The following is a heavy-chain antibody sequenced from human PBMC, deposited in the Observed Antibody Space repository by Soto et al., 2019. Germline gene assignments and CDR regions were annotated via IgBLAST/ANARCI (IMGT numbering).Heavy chain of an antibody. Sequence: PGGSLRLSCAASGFSVSTNYMTWVRQAPGKGLAWVSVIYSGGSTYYADSVKGRFTISRDNSKNTLHLQMNSLRAEDTAVYYCARGSGSLYYFDFWGRGTLVTVSS. CDR2: IYSGGST. D-gene: IGHD1-26*01. CDR1: GFSVSTNY. J-gene: IGHJ4*02. V-gene: IGHV3-53*01. CDR3: ARGSGSLYYFDF.